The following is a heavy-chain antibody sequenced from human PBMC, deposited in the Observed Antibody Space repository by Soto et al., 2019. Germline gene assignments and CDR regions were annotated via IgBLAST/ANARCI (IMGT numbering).Heavy chain of an antibody. CDR3: ARARGYCPGPSCSLFYFYGLYV. Sequence: QVQLQESGPGLVKPSQTLSLTCTVSGDSISSGTNFWSWIRQPPGKGLEWVGFIHHSGTTFYNPSLKSRLMIAGDTSENLISLKMSSLTAADSAVYYCARARGYCPGPSCSLFYFYGLYVWGQGTKVSVSS. J-gene: IGHJ6*02. D-gene: IGHD2-2*01. CDR2: IHHSGTT. CDR1: GDSISSGTNF. V-gene: IGHV4-30-4*01.